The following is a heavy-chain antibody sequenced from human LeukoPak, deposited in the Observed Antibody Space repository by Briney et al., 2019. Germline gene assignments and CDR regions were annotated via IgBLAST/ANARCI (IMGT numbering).Heavy chain of an antibody. J-gene: IGHJ4*02. V-gene: IGHV3-74*01. CDR3: VLYGLGSPH. CDR2: INSDGTAT. D-gene: IGHD3-10*01. CDR1: GFSFSIYY. Sequence: PGGSLRLSCAASGFSFSIYYMHWVRQAPGKGLVWVSRINSDGTATVYADSVRGRFTISRDNAKNTLYLQMNSLRAEDTAAYYCVLYGLGSPHWGQGTLVTVSS.